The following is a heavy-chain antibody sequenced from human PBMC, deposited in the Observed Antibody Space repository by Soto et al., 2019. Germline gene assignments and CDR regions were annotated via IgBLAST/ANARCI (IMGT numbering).Heavy chain of an antibody. V-gene: IGHV3-74*01. CDR1: GFTFSYYW. CDR2: IHSDGSST. D-gene: IGHD1-1*01. J-gene: IGHJ3*01. CDR3: ARGYRGAFDL. Sequence: EVQLLESGGGLVQPGESLRLSCAASGFTFSYYWMHWVRQAPGMGLVWVSRIHSDGSSTTYADSVKGRFTISRDNARNTLYLQMNSLRAEDTAVYYCARGYRGAFDLWGQVTVVTVSS.